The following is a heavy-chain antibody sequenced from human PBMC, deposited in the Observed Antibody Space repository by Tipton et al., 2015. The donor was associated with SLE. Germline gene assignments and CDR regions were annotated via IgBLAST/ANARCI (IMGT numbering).Heavy chain of an antibody. CDR1: GFTFSSYA. Sequence: SLRLSCAASGFTFSSYAMSWVRQSPGKGLEWVSAISGSGGDTYYADSVKGRFAISRDKSKNTLFLQMNSLRVEDTAVYYCAKDPAYCGGDCYGFDYWGQGALVTGSS. CDR2: ISGSGGDT. CDR3: AKDPAYCGGDCYGFDY. V-gene: IGHV3-23*01. D-gene: IGHD2-21*01. J-gene: IGHJ4*02.